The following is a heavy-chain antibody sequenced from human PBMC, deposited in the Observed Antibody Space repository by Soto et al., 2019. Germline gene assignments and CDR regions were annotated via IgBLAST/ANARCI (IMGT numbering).Heavy chain of an antibody. V-gene: IGHV3-23*01. D-gene: IGHD2-2*01. J-gene: IGHJ4*02. CDR2: IIGAGSTT. Sequence: DVQVLESGGGLVQPGGSRRLSCAASGFTFNNYAMNWVRQAPGKGLEWVSGIIGAGSTTYYADSVKGRFTISRDNSKNTLFLQMNSLRAEDTAVYYCARGKGLTVSSTNYWGQGALVTGSS. CDR1: GFTFNNYA. CDR3: ARGKGLTVSSTNY.